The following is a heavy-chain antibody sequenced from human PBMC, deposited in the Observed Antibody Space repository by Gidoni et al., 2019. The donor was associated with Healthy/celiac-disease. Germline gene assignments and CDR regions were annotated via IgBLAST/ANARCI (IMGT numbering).Heavy chain of an antibody. D-gene: IGHD4-4*01. Sequence: QVQLVESGGGVVQPGRSLRLSCAASGFTFSSYGMHWVRQGPGKGLEWVAVIWYDGSNKYYADSVKGRFTISRDNSKNTLYLQMNSLRAEDTAVYYCARDLEPHDYSNYVSGLGGYWGQGTLVTVSS. CDR3: ARDLEPHDYSNYVSGLGGY. CDR2: IWYDGSNK. CDR1: GFTFSSYG. V-gene: IGHV3-33*01. J-gene: IGHJ4*02.